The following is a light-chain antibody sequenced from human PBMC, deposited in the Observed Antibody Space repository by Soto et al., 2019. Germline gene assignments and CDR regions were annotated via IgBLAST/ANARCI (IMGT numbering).Light chain of an antibody. CDR3: QKYDSAPWT. CDR1: QGIGNS. Sequence: DIQMTQSPSSLSASVGDRVTITCWASQGIGNSLAWYQQKAGRVPKLLMHSASTLLSGVPSRFSGSGSGTDFTLTISSLQPEDVATYYCQKYDSAPWTFGQGTKVEIK. CDR2: SAS. J-gene: IGKJ1*01. V-gene: IGKV1-27*01.